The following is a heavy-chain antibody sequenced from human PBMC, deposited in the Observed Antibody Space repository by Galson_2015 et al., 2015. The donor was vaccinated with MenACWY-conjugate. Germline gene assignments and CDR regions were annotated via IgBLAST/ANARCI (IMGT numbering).Heavy chain of an antibody. V-gene: IGHV3-74*01. J-gene: IGHJ4*02. Sequence: SLRLSCAASGFPFSGSWVPCARHAPGEGLVWVSRIDNDGRTTSYADSVQGRFTISRDKAKNTLYLQKNSLRAGDTAVYYCARWPGYGDSPDNWGQGTLVTV. CDR2: IDNDGRTT. CDR1: GFPFSGSW. D-gene: IGHD4-17*01. CDR3: ARWPGYGDSPDN.